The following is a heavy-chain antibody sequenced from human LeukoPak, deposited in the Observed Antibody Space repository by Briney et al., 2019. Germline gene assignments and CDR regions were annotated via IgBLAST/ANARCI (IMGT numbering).Heavy chain of an antibody. CDR2: INPSGGST. CDR1: GYTFTSYY. J-gene: IGHJ4*02. CDR3: ARDEPHCSGGSCYSGGLFDY. D-gene: IGHD2-15*01. Sequence: GASAKVSCKASGYTFTSYYMHWVRQAPGQGLEWMGIINPSGGSTSYAQKFQGRVTMTRDTSTSTVYMELSSLRSEDTAVYYCARDEPHCSGGSCYSGGLFDYWGQGTLVTVSS. V-gene: IGHV1-46*01.